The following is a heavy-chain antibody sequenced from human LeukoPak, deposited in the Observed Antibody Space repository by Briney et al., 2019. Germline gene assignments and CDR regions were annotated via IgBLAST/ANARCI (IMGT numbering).Heavy chain of an antibody. V-gene: IGHV3-30-3*02. Sequence: GGSLRLSCAASGFTFSSYAMHWVRQAPCKGLEWVAVISYDGSNKYYADSVKGRFTISRDNSKNTLYLQMNSLRAEDTAVYYCAKTRDIVVVTAIFDYWGQGTLVTVPS. CDR2: ISYDGSNK. J-gene: IGHJ4*02. D-gene: IGHD2-21*02. CDR1: GFTFSSYA. CDR3: AKTRDIVVVTAIFDY.